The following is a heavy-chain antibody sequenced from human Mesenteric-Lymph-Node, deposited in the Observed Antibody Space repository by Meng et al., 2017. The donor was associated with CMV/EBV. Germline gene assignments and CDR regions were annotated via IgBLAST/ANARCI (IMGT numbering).Heavy chain of an antibody. CDR3: ARRGNYDSDYSEY. CDR2: ASHSGTT. Sequence: QLPPQEPGPGLAEPSEPLSLSCIVSGDSISNSTCYWTWIRQPPGKGLEWIGSASHSGTTYYNPSLKGRLTISVDTSANLFSLRLTTVTAADTATYYCARRGNYDSDYSEYWGQGTLVTVSS. CDR1: GDSISNSTCY. J-gene: IGHJ4*02. D-gene: IGHD3-22*01. V-gene: IGHV4-39*01.